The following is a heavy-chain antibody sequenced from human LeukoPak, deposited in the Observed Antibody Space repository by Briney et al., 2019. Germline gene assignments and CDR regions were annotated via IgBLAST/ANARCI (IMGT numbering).Heavy chain of an antibody. CDR3: ARRDPTHSAYGMDV. D-gene: IGHD1-26*01. CDR1: GYSFTSYW. V-gene: IGHV5-51*01. Sequence: GESLKISCRAAGYSFTSYWIGCVLQMPGKGLEWMGIIYPSDSDTRYSPSFQGQVTISADKSISTANLQWSSLKASDTATYYCARRDPTHSAYGMDVWGQGTTVTVYS. J-gene: IGHJ6*02. CDR2: IYPSDSDT.